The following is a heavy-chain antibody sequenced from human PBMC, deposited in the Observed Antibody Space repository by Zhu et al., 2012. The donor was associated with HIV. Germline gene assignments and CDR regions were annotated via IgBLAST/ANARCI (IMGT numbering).Heavy chain of an antibody. J-gene: IGHJ6*03. V-gene: IGHV4-30-4*08. D-gene: IGHD3-10*01. CDR2: IHHSGTT. Sequence: QVQLQESGPGLVKPSQTLSLTCTVSGGSISSGDYYWSWIRQPPGKGLEWIAYIHHSGTTYYNPSLKSRLSISIDTSKNRFSLRLSSVSAADTAVYFCARADGSGTYYYYYMDVWGKGTTATVSS. CDR1: GGSISSGDYY. CDR3: ARADGSGTYYYYYMDV.